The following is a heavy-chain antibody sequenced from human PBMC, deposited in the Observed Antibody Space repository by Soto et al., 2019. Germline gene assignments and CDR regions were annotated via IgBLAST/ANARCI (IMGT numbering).Heavy chain of an antibody. CDR1: GGSMSRPDQS. J-gene: IGHJ5*02. CDR2: IYHSGST. Sequence: TLSLSCPVTGGSMSRPDQSWSWIRQPPGKGLEWIGYIYHSGSTYYNPSLKSRVTISVDRSKNQFSLKLSSVTAADTAVYYCARAHLRFLNWFDPWGQG. V-gene: IGHV4-30-2*01. D-gene: IGHD3-3*01. CDR3: ARAHLRFLNWFDP.